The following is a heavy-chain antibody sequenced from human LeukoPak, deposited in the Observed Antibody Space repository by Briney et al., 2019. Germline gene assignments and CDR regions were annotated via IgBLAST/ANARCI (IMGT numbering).Heavy chain of an antibody. CDR3: AKDTEYLPHY. J-gene: IGHJ4*02. CDR2: ISYDGSNK. Sequence: GGSLRLSCAASGFTFSSYGMHWVRQAPGKGLEWVAVISYDGSNKYYADSVKGRFTISRDNPKNTLYLQMNSLRAEDTAVYYCAKDTEYLPHYWGQGTLVTVSS. CDR1: GFTFSSYG. D-gene: IGHD6-6*01. V-gene: IGHV3-30*18.